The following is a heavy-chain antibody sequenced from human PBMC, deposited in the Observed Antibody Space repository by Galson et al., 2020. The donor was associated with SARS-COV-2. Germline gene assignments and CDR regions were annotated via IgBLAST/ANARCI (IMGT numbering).Heavy chain of an antibody. Sequence: ASVKVSCKASGYTFTGYYIHWVRQAPGQGLEWMGWINPNSGGTNYAQKFQGRVTMTRDTSISTAYMELSRLRSDDTAVYYCARDLPYYYDSKGMDVWGQGTTVTVSS. CDR3: ARDLPYYYDSKGMDV. CDR2: INPNSGGT. V-gene: IGHV1-2*02. J-gene: IGHJ6*02. D-gene: IGHD3-22*01. CDR1: GYTFTGYY.